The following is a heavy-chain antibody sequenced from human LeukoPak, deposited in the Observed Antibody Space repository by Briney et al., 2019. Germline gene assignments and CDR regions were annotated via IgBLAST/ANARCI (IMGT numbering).Heavy chain of an antibody. CDR3: AKPPREGYCSSTSCGPPNYYYYGMDV. D-gene: IGHD2-2*01. CDR2: ISGSGGST. CDR1: GFTFSSYA. J-gene: IGHJ6*02. V-gene: IGHV3-23*01. Sequence: GGSLRLSCAASGFTFSSYAMSWVRQAPGKGLEWVSAISGSGGSTYYADSVKGRFTISRDNSKNTLYLQMNSLRAEDTAVYYCAKPPREGYCSSTSCGPPNYYYYGMDVWGQGTTATVSS.